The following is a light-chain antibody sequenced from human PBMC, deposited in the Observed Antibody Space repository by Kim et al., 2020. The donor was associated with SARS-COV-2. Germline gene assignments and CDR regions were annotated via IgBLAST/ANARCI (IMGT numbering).Light chain of an antibody. CDR3: SSYARSSSYV. Sequence: GQSITISGTRNSSDVGAYKYVSWYQQHPDKAPELMIFDVSERPSGISHRFSGSKSGNTASLTISGLQAEDEADYYCSSYARSSSYVFGTGTKVTVL. J-gene: IGLJ1*01. V-gene: IGLV2-14*04. CDR2: DVS. CDR1: SSDVGAYKY.